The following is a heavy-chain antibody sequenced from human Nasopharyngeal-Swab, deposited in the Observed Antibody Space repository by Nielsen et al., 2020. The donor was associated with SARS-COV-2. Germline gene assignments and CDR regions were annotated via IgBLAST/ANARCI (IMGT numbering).Heavy chain of an antibody. CDR1: GFTFSSSW. CDR3: ARAGEYRFDY. J-gene: IGHJ4*02. V-gene: IGHV3-74*01. CDR2: LNGDATTV. Sequence: GESLKISCAGSGFTFSSSWLHWVRQAPGEGLVWVACLNGDATTVDYADSVKGRFTISRDNAKNTLYLQMNGLRDEDTAIYYCARAGEYRFDYWGQGTLVTVSS. D-gene: IGHD7-27*01.